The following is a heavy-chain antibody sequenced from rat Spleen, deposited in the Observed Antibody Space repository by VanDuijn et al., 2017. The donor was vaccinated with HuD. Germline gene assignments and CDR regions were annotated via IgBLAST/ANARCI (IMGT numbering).Heavy chain of an antibody. CDR1: GFTFGDYY. CDR2: ISYDGSST. V-gene: IGHV5-20*01. Sequence: EVQLVESGGGLVQPGRSMKLSCAASGFTFGDYYMAWVRQAPTKGLEWVATISYDGSSTFYRDPVKGRFTISRDNAKSTLYLQMDSLRSEDTATYYCTTVRSAGFTIPFARWGQGTLVTVSS. CDR3: TTVRSAGFTIPFAR. J-gene: IGHJ3*01. D-gene: IGHD1-12*01.